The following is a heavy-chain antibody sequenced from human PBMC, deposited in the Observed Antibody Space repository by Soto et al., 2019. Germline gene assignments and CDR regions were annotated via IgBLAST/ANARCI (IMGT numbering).Heavy chain of an antibody. Sequence: GGSLRLSCAASGFTFSSYSMNWVRQAPGKGLEWVSYISSSSSTIYYADSVKGRFTISRDNAKNSLYLQMNSLRAEGTAVYYCARDPEYGDYVLNWGQGTMVTVSS. V-gene: IGHV3-48*01. CDR2: ISSSSSTI. CDR1: GFTFSSYS. D-gene: IGHD4-17*01. CDR3: ARDPEYGDYVLN. J-gene: IGHJ3*01.